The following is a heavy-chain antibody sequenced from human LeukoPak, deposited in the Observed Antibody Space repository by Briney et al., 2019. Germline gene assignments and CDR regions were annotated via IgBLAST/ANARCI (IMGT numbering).Heavy chain of an antibody. CDR3: ARVQYRLAETYIDY. V-gene: IGHV1-2*02. CDR1: GYIFTCYY. Sequence: GASVKVSCKASGYIFTCYYMHWVRQAPGQGLEWMGWINPNSGDTNYAQKFQGRVTMTRDTSISTAYMELSRLRSDDTAVYYCARVQYRLAETYIDYWGQGTLVTVSS. J-gene: IGHJ4*02. D-gene: IGHD3-16*01. CDR2: INPNSGDT.